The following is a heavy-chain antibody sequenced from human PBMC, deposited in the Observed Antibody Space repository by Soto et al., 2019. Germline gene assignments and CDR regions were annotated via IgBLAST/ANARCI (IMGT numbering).Heavy chain of an antibody. J-gene: IGHJ5*02. D-gene: IGHD3-16*01. Sequence: ASVKVSCKAFGGAFSSNAISWMRQAPGQGLEWLGRMNPNNGKTDYAQKFQGRLTMTRDTSISTVYMELSSLTSEDTAVYYCAKDFGGLYNWFDPWGQGTLVTVSS. CDR3: AKDFGGLYNWFDP. CDR2: MNPNNGKT. V-gene: IGHV1-8*02. CDR1: GGAFSSNA.